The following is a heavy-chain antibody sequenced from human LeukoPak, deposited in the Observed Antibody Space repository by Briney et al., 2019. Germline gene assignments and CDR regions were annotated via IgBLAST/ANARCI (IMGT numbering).Heavy chain of an antibody. Sequence: PSETLSLTCAVSGGSISSGGYSWSWIRQPPGKGLEWIGYIYHSGSTYYNPSLKSRVTISVDRSKNQFSLKLSSVTAADTAVYYCARIAAGSNYYFDYWGQGTLVIVSS. D-gene: IGHD6-13*01. CDR1: GGSISSGGYS. V-gene: IGHV4-30-2*01. CDR3: ARIAAGSNYYFDY. J-gene: IGHJ4*02. CDR2: IYHSGST.